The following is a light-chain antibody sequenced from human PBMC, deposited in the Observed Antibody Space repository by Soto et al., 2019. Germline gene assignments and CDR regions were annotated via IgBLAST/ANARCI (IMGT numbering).Light chain of an antibody. J-gene: IGLJ2*01. CDR3: SSFTSISTLL. V-gene: IGLV2-14*01. CDR1: SNDVGSYTY. CDR2: EVT. Sequence: QSALTQPASVSGSPGQSITISCTGTSNDVGSYTYVSWYQQHPGKVPKLIIYEVTKRPSGVSHRFSGSKSGNTASLTISGLPAEDEANYYCSSFTSISTLLFGGGTKLTVL.